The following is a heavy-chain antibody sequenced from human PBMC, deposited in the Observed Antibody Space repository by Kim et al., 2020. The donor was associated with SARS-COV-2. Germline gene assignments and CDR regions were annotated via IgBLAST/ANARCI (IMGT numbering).Heavy chain of an antibody. CDR1: GFTFSSYW. V-gene: IGHV3-74*01. CDR2: INSDGSTT. CDR3: VRDYATGYSYGYTDY. D-gene: IGHD5-18*01. J-gene: IGHJ4*02. Sequence: GASLRLSCAASGFTFSSYWMHWVRQTPGKGMVWVSRINSDGSTTNYADSVKGRFTISRDNAKNTLYLHMNSLRAEDTAVYYCVRDYATGYSYGYTDYWGQGTRVTVSS.